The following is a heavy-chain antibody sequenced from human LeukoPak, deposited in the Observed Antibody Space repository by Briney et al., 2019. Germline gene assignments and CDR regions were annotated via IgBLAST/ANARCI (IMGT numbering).Heavy chain of an antibody. CDR2: ISSSGSTI. CDR1: GFTFSGSA. V-gene: IGHV3-48*03. CDR3: AREGYYYGSGSYSD. J-gene: IGHJ4*02. D-gene: IGHD3-10*01. Sequence: GGSLRLSCAASGFTFSGSALHWVRQAPGKGLDWVSYISSSGSTIYYADSVKGRFTISRDNAKNSLYLQMNSLRAEDTAVYYCAREGYYYGSGSYSDWGQGTLVTVSS.